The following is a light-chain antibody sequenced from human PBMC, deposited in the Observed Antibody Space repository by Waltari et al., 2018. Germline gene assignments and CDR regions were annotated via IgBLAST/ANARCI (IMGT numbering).Light chain of an antibody. CDR1: SGDLGI. V-gene: IGLV2-23*02. CDR2: EVS. CDR3: CSYVGGNTYIM. J-gene: IGLJ3*02. Sequence: QSALTQPASVSGSPGQSITISCTKTSGDLGIVSWYQQHPGKAPKLIISEVSKRPSGISYRFSGSKSGNTASLTISGLQAEDEADYYCCSYVGGNTYIMLGGGTKVTVL.